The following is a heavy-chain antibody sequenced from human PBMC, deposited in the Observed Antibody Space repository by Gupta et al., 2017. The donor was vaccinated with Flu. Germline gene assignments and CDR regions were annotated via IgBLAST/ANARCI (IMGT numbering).Heavy chain of an antibody. CDR2: IIPISGAA. V-gene: IGHV1-69*15. CDR3: ARGGSTSGWRGFDY. Sequence: RQGPGQGLGWMGKIIPISGAANYAQKFRDRVTFTADESTTTAFMELRSLTSEDTAVYYCARGGSTSGWRGFDYWGQGTLVTASS. D-gene: IGHD6-19*01. J-gene: IGHJ4*02.